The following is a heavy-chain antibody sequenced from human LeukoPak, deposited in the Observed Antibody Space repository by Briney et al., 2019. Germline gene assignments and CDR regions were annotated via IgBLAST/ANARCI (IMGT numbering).Heavy chain of an antibody. CDR2: INTNTGNP. CDR1: GYTFTSYA. Sequence: ASVKVSCKSSGYTFTSYAMNWVRQAPGQGLEWMGWINTNTGNPTYAQGFTGRFVFSLDTSVSTAYLQWSSLKASDTAMYYCARCLELPITQGGAEYSSFTASYYFDYWGQGTLVTVSS. J-gene: IGHJ4*02. CDR3: ARCLELPITQGGAEYSSFTASYYFDY. V-gene: IGHV7-4-1*02. D-gene: IGHD6-6*01.